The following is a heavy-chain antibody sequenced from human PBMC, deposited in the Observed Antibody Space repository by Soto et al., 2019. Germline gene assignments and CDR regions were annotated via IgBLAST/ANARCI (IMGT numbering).Heavy chain of an antibody. CDR3: ARQAYDFWSGYISYYYMEV. Sequence: SETLSLTCTVSGGSISSSSYYWGWIRQPPGKGLEWIGSIHYSGSTYYNPSLKSRVTISVDTSKNQFSLKLSSVTAADTAVYYCARQAYDFWSGYISYYYMEVWGKGTTVTVSS. D-gene: IGHD3-3*01. J-gene: IGHJ6*03. CDR2: IHYSGST. CDR1: GGSISSSSYY. V-gene: IGHV4-39*01.